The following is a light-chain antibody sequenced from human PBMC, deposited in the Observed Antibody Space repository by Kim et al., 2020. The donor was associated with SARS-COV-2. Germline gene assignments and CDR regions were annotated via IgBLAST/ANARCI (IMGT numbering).Light chain of an antibody. CDR1: SGSIASNY. Sequence: NFMLTQPHSVSESPGKTVTISCTRSSGSIASNYVQWYQQRPGSSPTTVIYEYNQRPSGVPDRFSGSIDSSSNSASLTISGLKTEDEADYYCQSYDSSNHVVFGGGTQLTVL. J-gene: IGLJ2*01. CDR2: EYN. V-gene: IGLV6-57*01. CDR3: QSYDSSNHVV.